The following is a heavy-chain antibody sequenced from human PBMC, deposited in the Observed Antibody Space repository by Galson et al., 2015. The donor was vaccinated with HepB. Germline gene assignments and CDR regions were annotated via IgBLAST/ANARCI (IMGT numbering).Heavy chain of an antibody. CDR1: GGSFSGYY. J-gene: IGHJ3*02. Sequence: SETLSLTCAVYGGSFSGYYWSWIRQPPGKGLEWIGEINHSGSTNYNPSLKSRVTISVDTSKNQFSLKLSSVTAADTAVYYCAREREEWIQLWRPPQDAFDIWGQGTTVTVSS. CDR3: AREREEWIQLWRPPQDAFDI. D-gene: IGHD5-18*01. V-gene: IGHV4-34*01. CDR2: INHSGST.